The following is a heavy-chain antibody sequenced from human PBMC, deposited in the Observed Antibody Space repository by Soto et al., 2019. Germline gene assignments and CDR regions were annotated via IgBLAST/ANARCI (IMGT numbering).Heavy chain of an antibody. V-gene: IGHV3-74*01. Sequence: PGGSLRLSCAASGFTFSSYWMHWVRQAPGKGLVWVSRINSDGSSTSYADSVKGRFTISRDNAKNTLYLQMNSLGAEDTAVYYCAWRLGYCSGGSCYSRGAFDIWGQGTMVTVSS. D-gene: IGHD2-15*01. CDR3: AWRLGYCSGGSCYSRGAFDI. CDR1: GFTFSSYW. CDR2: INSDGSST. J-gene: IGHJ3*02.